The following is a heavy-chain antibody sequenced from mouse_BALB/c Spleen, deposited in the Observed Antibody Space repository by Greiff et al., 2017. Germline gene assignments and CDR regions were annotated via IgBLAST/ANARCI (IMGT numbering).Heavy chain of an antibody. CDR1: GYTFTSYY. D-gene: IGHD1-2*01. CDR3: TRGPLYGVDY. V-gene: IGHV1S81*02. J-gene: IGHJ2*01. Sequence: QVQLQQSGAELVKPGASVKLSCKASGYTFTSYYMYWVKQRPGQGLEWIGEINPSNGGTNFNEKFKSKATLTVDKSSSTAYMQLSSLTSEDSAVYYCTRGPLYGVDYWGQGTTLTVSS. CDR2: INPSNGGT.